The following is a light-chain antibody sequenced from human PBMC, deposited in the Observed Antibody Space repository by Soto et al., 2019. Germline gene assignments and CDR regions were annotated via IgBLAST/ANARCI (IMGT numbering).Light chain of an antibody. CDR1: QGISSY. CDR2: GAS. V-gene: IGKV3-20*01. J-gene: IGKJ5*01. Sequence: TQSPSSLSASTGDRVTITCRASQGISSYLAWYQQKPGQAPRLLIYGASSRATGIPDRFSGSGSGTDFTLSISRLEVEDFAVYHCQQYGNAPITFGQGTRLEVK. CDR3: QQYGNAPIT.